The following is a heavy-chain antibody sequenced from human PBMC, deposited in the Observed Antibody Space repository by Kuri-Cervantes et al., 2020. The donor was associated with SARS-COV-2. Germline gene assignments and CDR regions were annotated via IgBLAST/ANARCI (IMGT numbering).Heavy chain of an antibody. CDR2: IYTSGST. J-gene: IGHJ4*02. CDR1: GGSISSYY. Sequence: GSLRLSCTVSGGSISSYYWSWIRQPAGKGLEWIGRIYTSGSTNYNPSLKSRVTMSVDTSKNQFSLKLSSVTAADTAVYYCARQGTAPFDYWGQGTLVTVSS. CDR3: ARQGTAPFDY. D-gene: IGHD1-7*01. V-gene: IGHV4-4*07.